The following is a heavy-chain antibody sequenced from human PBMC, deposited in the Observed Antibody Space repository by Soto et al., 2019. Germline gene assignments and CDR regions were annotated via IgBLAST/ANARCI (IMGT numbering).Heavy chain of an antibody. CDR3: ARTSGIAAAGRAGYSSGEFDY. CDR1: GFSLSTSGVG. Sequence: SGPTLVNPTQTLTLTCTFSGFSLSTSGVGVGWIRQPPGKALEWLALIYWDDDKRYSPSLKSRLTITKDTSKNQVVLTMTNMDPVDTATYYCARTSGIAAAGRAGYSSGEFDYWGQGTLVNVSS. V-gene: IGHV2-5*02. J-gene: IGHJ4*02. CDR2: IYWDDDK. D-gene: IGHD6-13*01.